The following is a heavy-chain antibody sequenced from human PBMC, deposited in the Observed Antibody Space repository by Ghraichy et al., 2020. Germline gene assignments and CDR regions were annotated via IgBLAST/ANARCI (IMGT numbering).Heavy chain of an antibody. CDR2: ISSSGAGI. D-gene: IGHD2-21*01. Sequence: LTCAASGFTFNIYSMNWVRQAPGKGLEWLSYISSSGAGIVYADSVKGRFAISRDNAKSSLNLEMNSLGAEDTAVYFCAREVVWHPDYWGQGTQVTV. J-gene: IGHJ4*02. CDR1: GFTFNIYS. V-gene: IGHV3-48*01. CDR3: AREVVWHPDY.